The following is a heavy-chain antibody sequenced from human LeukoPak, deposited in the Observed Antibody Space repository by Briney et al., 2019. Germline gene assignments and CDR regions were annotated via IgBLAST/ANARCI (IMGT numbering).Heavy chain of an antibody. J-gene: IGHJ6*04. D-gene: IGHD3-10*01. V-gene: IGHV4-61*02. CDR2: IYTSGST. Sequence: SETLSLTCTVSGGSISSGSNSWSWIRQPAGKGLEWIGRIYTSGSTNYNPSLKSRVTISVDTSKNQFSLKLSSVTAADTAVYYCATPSGVRGLYGMDVWGKGTTVTVSS. CDR1: GGSISSGSNS. CDR3: ATPSGVRGLYGMDV.